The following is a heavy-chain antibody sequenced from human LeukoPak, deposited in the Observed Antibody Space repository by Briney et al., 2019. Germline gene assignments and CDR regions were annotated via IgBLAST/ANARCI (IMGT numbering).Heavy chain of an antibody. J-gene: IGHJ3*02. Sequence: SETLSLTCTVSGYSISSGYYWSWIRQPPGKGLEWIGEINHSGSTNYNPSLKSRVTISVDTSKNQFSLKLSSVTAADTAVYYCARLPLWWHAFDIWGQGTMVTVSS. CDR3: ARLPLWWHAFDI. CDR2: INHSGST. CDR1: GYSISSGYY. V-gene: IGHV4-38-2*02. D-gene: IGHD2-21*01.